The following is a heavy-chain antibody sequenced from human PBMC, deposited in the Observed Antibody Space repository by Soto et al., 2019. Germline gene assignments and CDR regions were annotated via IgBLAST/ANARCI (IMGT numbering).Heavy chain of an antibody. Sequence: GESLMTSWTCVGYIFTNFWISLVRQLPGEGLEWMGSIKPGDTYATYSPAFKGHVTISAYKATSTAYLQWSSLKASATAMYFCARIYCTTTTCDCWFDPWGQGTLVTVSS. D-gene: IGHD2-2*01. CDR3: ARIYCTTTTCDCWFDP. J-gene: IGHJ5*02. CDR1: GYIFTNFW. V-gene: IGHV5-10-1*01. CDR2: IKPGDTYA.